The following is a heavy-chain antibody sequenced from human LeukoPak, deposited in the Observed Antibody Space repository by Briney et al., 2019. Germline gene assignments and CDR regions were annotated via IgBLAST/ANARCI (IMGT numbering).Heavy chain of an antibody. D-gene: IGHD1-26*01. CDR2: IKTDGSEK. CDR3: ARSSGSYGDY. V-gene: IGHV3-7*01. Sequence: EGSLRLSCAASGFTFSSYGMHWVRQAPGKGLQWVANIKTDGSEKYYVDSVKGRFTTSRDNAKNSLYLQMNSLRAEDTAVYYCARSSGSYGDYWGQGTLVTVSS. CDR1: GFTFSSYG. J-gene: IGHJ4*02.